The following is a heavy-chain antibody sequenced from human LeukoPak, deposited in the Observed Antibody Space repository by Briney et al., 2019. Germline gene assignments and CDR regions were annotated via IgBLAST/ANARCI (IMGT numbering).Heavy chain of an antibody. J-gene: IGHJ4*02. V-gene: IGHV1-2*02. Sequence: ASVKVSCKASGYTFTDYYMHWVRQAPGQGLEWMGWINPNSGGTNYAQKFQGRVTMTGDTSISTAYMELSRLRSDDTAVYYCARGSTRGYSSSSGYWGQGTLVTVSS. CDR1: GYTFTDYY. CDR2: INPNSGGT. CDR3: ARGSTRGYSSSSGY. D-gene: IGHD6-13*01.